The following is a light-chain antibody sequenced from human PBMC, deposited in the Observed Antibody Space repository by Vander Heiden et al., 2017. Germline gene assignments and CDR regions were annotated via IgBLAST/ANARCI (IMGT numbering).Light chain of an antibody. V-gene: IGKV3-15*01. Sequence: IVMTQSPATLSVSPGERATLSCRASQSVSSNLAWYQQKPGQAPRLLIYDASTRATGIPARFSGSGSGKEFSLTISSLQSEDFAVYYCQQYKTWPPWTFGQGTKVEIK. CDR2: DAS. CDR1: QSVSSN. J-gene: IGKJ1*01. CDR3: QQYKTWPPWT.